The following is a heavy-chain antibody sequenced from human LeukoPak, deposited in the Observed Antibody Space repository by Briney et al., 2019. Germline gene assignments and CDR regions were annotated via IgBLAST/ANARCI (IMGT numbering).Heavy chain of an antibody. V-gene: IGHV3-7*01. CDR2: IKQDGSEK. J-gene: IGHJ4*02. D-gene: IGHD6-19*01. CDR3: ARDHTVDGLVFDY. Sequence: GGSLKLSCAASGFTFSDFWMNWVSQAPGKGLEGVARIKQDGSEKYYVDSVKGRFSISRDNAKNSLHLQMNSLRAEDTAVYYCARDHTVDGLVFDYWGQGILVTVSS. CDR1: GFTFSDFW.